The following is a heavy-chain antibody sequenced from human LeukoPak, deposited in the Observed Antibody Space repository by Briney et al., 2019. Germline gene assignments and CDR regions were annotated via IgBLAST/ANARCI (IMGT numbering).Heavy chain of an antibody. CDR2: IYYSGST. J-gene: IGHJ6*02. CDR3: ARCGYYDFWSGYYTSEYYGMDV. Sequence: PSETLSLTCTVSGGSISSGGYYWSWIRQHPGKGLEWIGYIYYSGSTYYNPSLKSRVTISVDTSKNQFSLRLSSVTAADTAVYYCARCGYYDFWSGYYTSEYYGMDVWGQGTTVTVSS. V-gene: IGHV4-31*03. CDR1: GGSISSGGYY. D-gene: IGHD3-3*01.